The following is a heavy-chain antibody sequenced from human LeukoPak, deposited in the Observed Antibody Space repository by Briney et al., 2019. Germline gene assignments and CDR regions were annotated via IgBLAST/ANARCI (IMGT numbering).Heavy chain of an antibody. Sequence: GGSRRLSCAPSGFDLSSYWMSWFRQAPGRGLDWLANIKQDGSAKNYVDSVKGRFTISRDNAKNSLYLQMNSLRVEDTAVYYCTRGSGWFPDYWGQGTLVTVSS. V-gene: IGHV3-7*04. CDR1: GFDLSSYW. CDR3: TRGSGWFPDY. D-gene: IGHD6-19*01. J-gene: IGHJ4*02. CDR2: IKQDGSAK.